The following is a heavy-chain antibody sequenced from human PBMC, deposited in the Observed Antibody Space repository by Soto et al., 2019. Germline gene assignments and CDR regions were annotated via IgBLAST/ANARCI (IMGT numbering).Heavy chain of an antibody. CDR3: ARRPTYYYDSSAYGAFDI. CDR2: IFPSDSDT. Sequence: GESLKISCRTSGYKFTSSWIAWVRQMPGKGLEWMGIIFPSDSDTRYSPSFQGQVTISADRSISTAYLQWSSLKASDTAMYYCARRPTYYYDSSAYGAFDIWGQGTMVTVSS. V-gene: IGHV5-51*01. D-gene: IGHD3-22*01. J-gene: IGHJ3*02. CDR1: GYKFTSSW.